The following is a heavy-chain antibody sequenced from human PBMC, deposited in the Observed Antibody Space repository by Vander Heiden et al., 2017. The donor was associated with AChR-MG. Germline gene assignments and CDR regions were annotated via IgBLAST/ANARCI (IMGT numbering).Heavy chain of an antibody. V-gene: IGHV2-5*02. D-gene: IGHD6-19*01. CDR3: AHRRREQWLVTRSGWFDP. CDR1: GFSLGPRGVG. CDR2: IYWDDDK. Sequence: QTTLKESGPTLVTPTQTLTLTCTFSGFSLGPRGVGVGCIRQPPGKALEWRARIYWDDDKRYSPSLKSRLTITKDTSKNQVVLTMTNMDPVDTATYYCAHRRREQWLVTRSGWFDPWGQGTLVTVSA. J-gene: IGHJ5*02.